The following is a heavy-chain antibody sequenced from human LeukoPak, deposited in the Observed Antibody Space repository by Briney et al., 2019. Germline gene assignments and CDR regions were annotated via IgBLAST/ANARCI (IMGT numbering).Heavy chain of an antibody. D-gene: IGHD1-20*01. V-gene: IGHV3-30*04. J-gene: IGHJ4*02. CDR3: AREGRITGTRRSFDY. CDR1: GFTFSSYA. CDR2: ISYDGGEK. Sequence: GGSLRLSCAVSGFTFSSYAMHWVRQAPGKGLEWVAVISYDGGEKYYADSVKGRFTISRDNAKNSLYLQMNSLRAEDTAVYYCAREGRITGTRRSFDYWGQGTLVTVSS.